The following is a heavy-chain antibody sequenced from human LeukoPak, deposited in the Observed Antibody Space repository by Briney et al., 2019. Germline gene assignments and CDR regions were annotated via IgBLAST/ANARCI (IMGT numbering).Heavy chain of an antibody. Sequence: PSQTLSLTCTVSGGSISSGDYYWSWIPQPPGKGLEWIGYIYYSGSTYYNPSLKSRVTISVDASKNQFSLKLSSVTAADTAVYYCARFPQLVRMYWFDPWGQGTLVTVSS. D-gene: IGHD6-6*01. CDR1: GGSISSGDYY. V-gene: IGHV4-30-4*01. J-gene: IGHJ5*02. CDR3: ARFPQLVRMYWFDP. CDR2: IYYSGST.